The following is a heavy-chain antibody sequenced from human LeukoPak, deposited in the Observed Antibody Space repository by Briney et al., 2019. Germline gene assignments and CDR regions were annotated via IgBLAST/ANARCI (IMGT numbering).Heavy chain of an antibody. CDR2: IWYEGSNK. D-gene: IGHD3-10*01. V-gene: IGHV3-33*06. Sequence: GGSLRLSCAASGFTFSRYGMHWVRQAPGEGLEGVADIWYEGSNKYYADSVKGRFTISRDNSKNTLYLQMNSLRAEDTAVYYCAKRVLDYWGQGTLVTVSS. CDR1: GFTFSRYG. CDR3: AKRVLDY. J-gene: IGHJ4*02.